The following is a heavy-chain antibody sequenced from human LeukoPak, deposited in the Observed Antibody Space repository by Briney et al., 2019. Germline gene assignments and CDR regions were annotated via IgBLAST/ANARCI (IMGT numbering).Heavy chain of an antibody. CDR2: IYYSGST. V-gene: IGHV4-59*01. CDR1: GGSISSYY. Sequence: TETLSLTCTVSGGSISSYYWSWIRQPPGKGLEWIGYIYYSGSTNYNPSLKSRVTISVDTSKNQFSLKLSSVTSADTAVYYCARWAYYYDSSGYTPSYAFDIWGQGTMVTVSS. CDR3: ARWAYYYDSSGYTPSYAFDI. J-gene: IGHJ3*02. D-gene: IGHD3-22*01.